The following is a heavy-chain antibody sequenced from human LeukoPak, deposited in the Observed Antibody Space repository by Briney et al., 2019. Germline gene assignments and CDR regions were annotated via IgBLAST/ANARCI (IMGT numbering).Heavy chain of an antibody. CDR2: FDPEEGKT. CDR3: ATDRWQVAAWNRRTPGSLDP. Sequence: GASVKVSCKASGYTFTSYYMHWVRQAPGKGLEWMGGFDPEEGKTIYAQKFQGRVTMTEDTSRDTAYMQLSSLRSEDTAVYYCATDRWQVAAWNRRTPGSLDPWGQGTLVTVSP. V-gene: IGHV1-24*01. CDR1: GYTFTSYY. D-gene: IGHD1-1*01. J-gene: IGHJ5*02.